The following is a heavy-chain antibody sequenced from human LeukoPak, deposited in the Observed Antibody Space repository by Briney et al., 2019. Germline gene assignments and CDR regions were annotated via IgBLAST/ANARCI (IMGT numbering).Heavy chain of an antibody. Sequence: GGSLRLSCAASGFTFSSYGMHWVRQAPGKGLEWVAVISYDGSNKYYADSVKGRFTISRDNSKNTLYLLMNSLRAEDTAVYYCAKGERIAVAGTEGYYFDYWGQGTLVTVSS. CDR3: AKGERIAVAGTEGYYFDY. D-gene: IGHD6-19*01. J-gene: IGHJ4*02. CDR2: ISYDGSNK. V-gene: IGHV3-30*18. CDR1: GFTFSSYG.